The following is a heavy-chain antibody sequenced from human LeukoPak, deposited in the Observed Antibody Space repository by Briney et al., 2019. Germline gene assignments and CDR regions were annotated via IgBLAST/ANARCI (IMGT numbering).Heavy chain of an antibody. V-gene: IGHV3-7*01. J-gene: IGHJ4*02. D-gene: IGHD2-15*01. Sequence: PGGSLRLSCAASGFTFSHFWTSWVRQAPGKGLEWVAYIKKTGSETYYVDSVKGRFTITRDNTRSSLFLQMYSLRAEDTAVYFCAREDGYCSGGNCYSYFDSWGQRTLVTVSS. CDR3: AREDGYCSGGNCYSYFDS. CDR2: IKKTGSET. CDR1: GFTFSHFW.